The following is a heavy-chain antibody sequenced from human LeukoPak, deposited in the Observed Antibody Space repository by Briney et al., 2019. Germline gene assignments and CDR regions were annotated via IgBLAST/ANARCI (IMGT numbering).Heavy chain of an antibody. J-gene: IGHJ3*02. Sequence: SETLSLTCTVSGYSISSGYDWGWIRQPPGKGLEWIGSIYHSGSTYYNPSFKSRVTISVDTSKNQFSLKLSSVTAEDTAVYYCAREGGGYCSGGNCYSGASDIWGQGTMVTVSS. CDR2: IYHSGST. CDR3: AREGGGYCSGGNCYSGASDI. CDR1: GYSISSGYD. V-gene: IGHV4-38-2*02. D-gene: IGHD2-15*01.